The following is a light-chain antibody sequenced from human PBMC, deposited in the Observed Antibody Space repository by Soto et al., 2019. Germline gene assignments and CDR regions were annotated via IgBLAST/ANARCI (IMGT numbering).Light chain of an antibody. CDR3: CSYSANSFV. J-gene: IGLJ1*01. Sequence: QSVLTQPRSMSGSPGQSVTLSCTGTSIDVGSYNYVSWYQQHPGKAPELLIFDVNKRPTGVPDRFSGSKSGSTASLTISGLQTEDEADYYCCSYSANSFVFGTGT. CDR1: SIDVGSYNY. CDR2: DVN. V-gene: IGLV2-11*01.